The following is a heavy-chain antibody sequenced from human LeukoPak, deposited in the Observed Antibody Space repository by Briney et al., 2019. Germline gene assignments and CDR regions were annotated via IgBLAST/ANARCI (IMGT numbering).Heavy chain of an antibody. Sequence: GGSLRLSCAASGFTFRSYWMSWVRQAPGKGLEWVANINQDGSEKYYVDSVKGRFTISRDNTKNSLYLQMKSLRGEDTAVYYCAREVYSSGWSSFDYWGQGALVTVSS. CDR3: AREVYSSGWSSFDY. D-gene: IGHD6-19*01. V-gene: IGHV3-7*05. CDR1: GFTFRSYW. CDR2: INQDGSEK. J-gene: IGHJ4*02.